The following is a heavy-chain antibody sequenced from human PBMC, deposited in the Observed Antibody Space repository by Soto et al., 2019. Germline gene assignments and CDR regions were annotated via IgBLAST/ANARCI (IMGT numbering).Heavy chain of an antibody. Sequence: PGGSLRLSCAASRFTFSSYDMNWVRQAPGKXLEWVSYISSSSSPIYYADSVKGRFTISRDNAKNSLYLQINSLRDEDTAVYYCARYGGYCTSTNCYNYGMDVWGQGTTVTVSS. D-gene: IGHD2-2*02. CDR1: RFTFSSYD. J-gene: IGHJ6*02. V-gene: IGHV3-48*02. CDR3: ARYGGYCTSTNCYNYGMDV. CDR2: ISSSSSPI.